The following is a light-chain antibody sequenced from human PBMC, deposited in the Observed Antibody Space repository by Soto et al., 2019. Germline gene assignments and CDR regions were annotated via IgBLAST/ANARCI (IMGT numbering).Light chain of an antibody. CDR1: SSDVGTYNL. J-gene: IGLJ3*02. V-gene: IGLV2-23*01. Sequence: QSALTQPRSVSGSPGQSITISCTGTSSDVGTYNLVSWYQQYPGKAPKLMIYATSKRPSGVSNRFSGSKSGDTASLTISGLQAEDEADYYCTSFARGSTLVFGGGTKLTVL. CDR3: TSFARGSTLV. CDR2: ATS.